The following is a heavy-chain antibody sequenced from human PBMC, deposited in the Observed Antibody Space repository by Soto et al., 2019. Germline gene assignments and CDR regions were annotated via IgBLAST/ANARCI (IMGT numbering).Heavy chain of an antibody. CDR2: IIPILGIA. CDR3: ARGTVTTPLFGY. J-gene: IGHJ4*02. D-gene: IGHD4-17*01. Sequence: QVQLVQSGAEVKKPGSSVKVSCKASGGTFSSYTISWVRQAPGQGLEWMGRIIPILGIATYAQNFQGRVTITADKSASKAYMELRSLRSEATAVYYCARGTVTTPLFGYWGQGTLVIVCS. CDR1: GGTFSSYT. V-gene: IGHV1-69*02.